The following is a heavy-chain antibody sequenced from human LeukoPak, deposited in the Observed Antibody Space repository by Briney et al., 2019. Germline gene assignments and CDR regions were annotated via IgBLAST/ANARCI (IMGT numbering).Heavy chain of an antibody. V-gene: IGHV1-2*02. D-gene: IGHD6-13*01. CDR3: AYLAAAGWGYYFDY. CDR1: GYTFTGYY. J-gene: IGHJ4*02. CDR2: INPNSGGT. Sequence: GASVKVSCKASGYTFTGYYMHWVRQAPGQGLEWMGWINPNSGGTNYAQKFQGRVTMTRDTSISTAYMELSRLRSDDTAVYYCAYLAAAGWGYYFDYWGQGTLVTVSS.